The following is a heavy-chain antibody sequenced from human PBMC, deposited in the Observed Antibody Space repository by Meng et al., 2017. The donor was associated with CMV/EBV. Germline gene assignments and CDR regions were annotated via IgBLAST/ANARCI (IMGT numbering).Heavy chain of an antibody. J-gene: IGHJ4*02. CDR1: GDSVSSNSAA. Sequence: SCAISGDSVSSNSAAWNWIRQSPSRGLEWLGRTYYRSKRYNDYAVSVKSRITINPDTSKNQFSLQLNSVTPEDTAVYYCARVSDFWTEGGLDYWGQGTPVTVSS. CDR3: ARVSDFWTEGGLDY. CDR2: TYYRSKRYN. D-gene: IGHD3-3*01. V-gene: IGHV6-1*01.